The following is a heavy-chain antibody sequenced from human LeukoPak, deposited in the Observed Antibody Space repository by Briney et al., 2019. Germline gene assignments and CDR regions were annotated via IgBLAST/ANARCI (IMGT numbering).Heavy chain of an antibody. Sequence: SVKVSCKASGGTFSSYAISWVRQAPGQGLEWMGGIIPIFGTANYAQKFQGRVTITTDESTSTAYMELSSLRSEDTAVYYYARSLASITIFGVATQFDYWGQGTLVTVSS. CDR2: IIPIFGTA. CDR3: ARSLASITIFGVATQFDY. J-gene: IGHJ4*02. D-gene: IGHD3-3*01. CDR1: GGTFSSYA. V-gene: IGHV1-69*05.